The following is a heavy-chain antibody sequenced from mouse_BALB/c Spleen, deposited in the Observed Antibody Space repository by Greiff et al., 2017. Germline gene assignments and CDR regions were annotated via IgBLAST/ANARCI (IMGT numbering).Heavy chain of an antibody. V-gene: IGHV1S81*02. Sequence: VQLQQSGAELVKPGASVKLSCKASGYTFTSYYMYWVKQRPGQGLEWIGEINPSNGGTNFNEKFKSKATLTVDKSSSTAYMQLSSLTSEDSAVYYCTRSLLRGAMDYWGQGTSVTVSS. CDR1: GYTFTSYY. CDR2: INPSNGGT. CDR3: TRSLLRGAMDY. J-gene: IGHJ4*01. D-gene: IGHD1-1*01.